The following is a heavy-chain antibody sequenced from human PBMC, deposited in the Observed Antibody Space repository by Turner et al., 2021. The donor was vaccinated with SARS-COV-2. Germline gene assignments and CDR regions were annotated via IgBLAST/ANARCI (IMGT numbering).Heavy chain of an antibody. CDR2: IYYSGST. CDR3: ASYYHDSSGYHYAFDY. J-gene: IGHJ4*02. D-gene: IGHD3-22*01. V-gene: IGHV4-59*01. Sequence: QVQLQESGPGLVKPSETLSLTCTVSGGSISSYYWSWIRQPPGKGLEWIGYIYYSGSTNYNPSLKSRVTISVDTSKNQFSLKLSSVTAADTAVYYCASYYHDSSGYHYAFDYWGQGTPVTVSS. CDR1: GGSISSYY.